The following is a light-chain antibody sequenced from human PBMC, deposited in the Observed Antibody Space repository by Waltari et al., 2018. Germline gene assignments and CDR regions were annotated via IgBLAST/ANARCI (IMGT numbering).Light chain of an antibody. V-gene: IGLV2-14*01. CDR1: SIDVGGYNY. J-gene: IGLJ3*02. CDR2: DVS. CDR3: SSYTSSSTPWV. Sequence: QSALTQPASVSGSPGQSITTPCPGTSIDVGGYNYVSWYQQHPGKAPKLIIYDVSHRPSGVSNPFSGSKSGNTASLTISGLQAEDEAHYHCSSYTSSSTPWVFGGGTTLTVL.